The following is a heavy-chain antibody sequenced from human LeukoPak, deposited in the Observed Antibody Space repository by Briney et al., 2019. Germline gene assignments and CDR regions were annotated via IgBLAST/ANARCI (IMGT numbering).Heavy chain of an antibody. J-gene: IGHJ4*02. CDR3: AREISLSGYSSPAGGDY. D-gene: IGHD6-13*01. CDR1: GYTFTGYY. CDR2: INPNSGGT. V-gene: IGHV1-2*02. Sequence: ASVKLSCKASGYTFTGYYMHWVRQAPGQGLEWMGWINPNSGGTNYAQKFQGRVTMTRDTSISTAYMELSRLRSDDTAVYYCAREISLSGYSSPAGGDYWGQGTLVTVSS.